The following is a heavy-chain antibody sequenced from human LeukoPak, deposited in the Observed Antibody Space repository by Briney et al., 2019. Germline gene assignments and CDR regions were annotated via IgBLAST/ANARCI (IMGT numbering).Heavy chain of an antibody. CDR1: GFTFSSYG. J-gene: IGHJ4*02. CDR2: IRSDGGIK. V-gene: IGHV3-30*02. CDR3: AKDVPAAYFDY. D-gene: IGHD2-2*01. Sequence: PGGSLRLSCAASGFTFSSYGMHWVRQAPCKGLEWVAFIRSDGGIKYYADSVKGRFTISRDNSKNTLYLQVNSLRAEDTAVYFCAKDVPAAYFDYWGQGTLVTVSS.